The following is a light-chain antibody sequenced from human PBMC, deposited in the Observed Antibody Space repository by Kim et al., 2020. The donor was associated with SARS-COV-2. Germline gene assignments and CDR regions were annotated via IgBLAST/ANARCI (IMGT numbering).Light chain of an antibody. CDR3: GTWDSSLSAVV. CDR1: RSNIGNIY. Sequence: GRKVPISGSGSRSNIGNIYESWYRQIPGTAPILLVYDNNKRPSGIPDRFSGSESGTSATLGITGLQTGDEADYYCGTWDSSLSAVVFGGGTQLTVL. V-gene: IGLV1-51*01. CDR2: DNN. J-gene: IGLJ2*01.